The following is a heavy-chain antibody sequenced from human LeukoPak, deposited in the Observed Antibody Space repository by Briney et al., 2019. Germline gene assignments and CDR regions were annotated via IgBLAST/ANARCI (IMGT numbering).Heavy chain of an antibody. D-gene: IGHD4-17*01. CDR1: GFTFSSYA. CDR3: TIIDGTTLTAFDI. CDR2: TRGGGSGT. Sequence: GGSLRLSCAASGFTFSSYAMSWVRQAPGKGLAGVSATRGGGSGTHYADSVKGRFTISRDSSKNTLYLQMNGLRAEDTAVYYCTIIDGTTLTAFDIWGQGTMVTVSS. V-gene: IGHV3-23*01. J-gene: IGHJ3*02.